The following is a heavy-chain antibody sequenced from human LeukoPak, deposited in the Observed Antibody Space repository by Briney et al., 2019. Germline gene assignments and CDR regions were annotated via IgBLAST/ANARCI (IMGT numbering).Heavy chain of an antibody. CDR2: IYHSGNT. CDR1: GYPISSGYY. J-gene: IGHJ4*02. CDR3: ARQGIQLWPLDY. D-gene: IGHD5-18*01. V-gene: IGHV4-38-2*02. Sequence: PSETLSLTCTVSGYPISSGYYWAWIRQPPGKGLQWIGNIYHSGNTYYNPSLKSRVTISVDTSKNQFSLKLSSVTAADTAVYYCARQGIQLWPLDYWGQGTLVTVSS.